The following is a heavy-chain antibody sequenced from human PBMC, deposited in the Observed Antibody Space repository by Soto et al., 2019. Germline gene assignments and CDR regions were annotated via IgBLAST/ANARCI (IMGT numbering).Heavy chain of an antibody. J-gene: IGHJ6*02. CDR1: GFTFSSYA. Sequence: GGSLRLSCAASGFTFSSYAMSWVRQAPGKGLEWVSAISGSGGSTYYADSVKGRFTISRDNSKNTLYLQMNSLRAEDTAVYYCAKDAGSHYILNYYYGMDVWGQGTTVTVSS. CDR2: ISGSGGST. D-gene: IGHD2-15*01. CDR3: AKDAGSHYILNYYYGMDV. V-gene: IGHV3-23*01.